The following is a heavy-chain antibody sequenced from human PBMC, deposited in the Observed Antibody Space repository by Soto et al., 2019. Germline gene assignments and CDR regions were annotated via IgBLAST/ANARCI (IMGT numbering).Heavy chain of an antibody. CDR3: ARAVGPFDY. V-gene: IGHV3-33*01. D-gene: IGHD3-16*01. CDR1: GFTFSIYG. J-gene: IGHJ4*02. Sequence: QVQLVESGGGVVQPGRSLRLSCAASGFTFSIYGMHWVRQAPGKGLEWVAVIWNDGCNKYYGDSVKGRFTISRDNSKNTLYLHMNSLRADDTAVYYCARAVGPFDYWGQGTLVTVSS. CDR2: IWNDGCNK.